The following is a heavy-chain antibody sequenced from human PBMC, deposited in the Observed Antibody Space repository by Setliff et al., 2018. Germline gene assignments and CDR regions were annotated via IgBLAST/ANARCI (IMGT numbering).Heavy chain of an antibody. CDR2: INPSGGLT. CDR3: ARDRFYNSWSGTSITAPHDAFDI. V-gene: IGHV1-46*03. Sequence: ASVKVSCKASGYTITNFALNWVRQAPGQGLEWMGIINPSGGLTRYAQKLQGRATMTRDTSTSTVYMEVISLRSEDTAVYFCARDRFYNSWSGTSITAPHDAFDIWGQGTMVTVSS. D-gene: IGHD3-3*01. CDR1: GYTITNFA. J-gene: IGHJ3*02.